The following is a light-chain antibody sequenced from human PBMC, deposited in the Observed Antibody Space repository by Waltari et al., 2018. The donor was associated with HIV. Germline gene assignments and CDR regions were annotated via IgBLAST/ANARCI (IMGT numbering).Light chain of an antibody. Sequence: QSALTQPPSASGSLGQSVTISCTGTNSDVGAYNYVSWYQQLPGKAPKLMIYDVTKRPSGVPDRFSGSKSGNTASLTVSGLQTEDEADYYCSSYAGSKNLVFGGGTELTVL. CDR2: DVT. CDR3: SSYAGSKNLV. J-gene: IGLJ2*01. CDR1: NSDVGAYNY. V-gene: IGLV2-8*01.